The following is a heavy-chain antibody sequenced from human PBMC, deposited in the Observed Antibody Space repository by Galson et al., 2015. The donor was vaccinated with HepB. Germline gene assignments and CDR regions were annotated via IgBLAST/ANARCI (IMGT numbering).Heavy chain of an antibody. CDR1: GSTFTRYG. J-gene: IGHJ6*03. CDR3: AGGGGSGDYDYYYYMDV. D-gene: IGHD6-19*01. V-gene: IGHV1-18*01. CDR2: ISTYTGNS. Sequence: SVTVSCKASGSTFTRYGISWVRQAPGQGLEWMGWISTYTGNSKYAQKVRGRVTMTTDTATSTAYMELRSLRSDDTAVYYCAGGGGSGDYDYYYYMDVWGKGTTVTVSS.